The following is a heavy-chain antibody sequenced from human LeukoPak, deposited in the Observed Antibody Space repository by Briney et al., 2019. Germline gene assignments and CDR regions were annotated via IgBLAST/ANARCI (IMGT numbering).Heavy chain of an antibody. CDR1: GGSINSYY. CDR2: IYYSGST. CDR3: VRDVEELVT. V-gene: IGHV4-59*01. Sequence: SETLSLTCTVSGGSINSYYWNWIRQPPGKGLEWIGCIYYSGSTNYNPSLKSRVTISVDTSKNQFSLKLSSVTAADTAVYYCVRDVEELVTWGQGTLVTVSS. D-gene: IGHD1/OR15-1a*01. J-gene: IGHJ5*02.